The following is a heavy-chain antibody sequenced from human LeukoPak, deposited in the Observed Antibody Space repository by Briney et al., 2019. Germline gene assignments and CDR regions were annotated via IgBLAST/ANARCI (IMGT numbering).Heavy chain of an antibody. CDR3: ARAYSGSYYYYGMDV. V-gene: IGHV3-74*01. Sequence: GGSLRLSCAASGFTFSTYWVHWVRQAPGKGLVWVSRINSDGSSTNYADSVKGRFTISRDNAENSLYLQMNSLRAEDTAVYYCARAYSGSYYYYGMDVWGQGTTVTVSS. CDR2: INSDGSST. J-gene: IGHJ6*02. CDR1: GFTFSTYW. D-gene: IGHD1-26*01.